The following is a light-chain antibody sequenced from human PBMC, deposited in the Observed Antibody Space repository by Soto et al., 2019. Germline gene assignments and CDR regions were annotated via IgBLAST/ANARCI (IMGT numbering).Light chain of an antibody. CDR1: QTISSS. Sequence: DIQMNQFPSTLSASIGDRVTITCRASQTISSSLAWYQQKPGKAPKLLIYKASNLETGVPSRFSGSGSGTEFALTISSLQPDDLATYYCQQYIRYSPYTFGQGTRLEIK. V-gene: IGKV1-5*03. CDR2: KAS. J-gene: IGKJ2*01. CDR3: QQYIRYSPYT.